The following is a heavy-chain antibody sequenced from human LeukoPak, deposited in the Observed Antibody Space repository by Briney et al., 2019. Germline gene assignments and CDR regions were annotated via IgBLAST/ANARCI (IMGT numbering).Heavy chain of an antibody. Sequence: GESLKISCQGFGYTFINYWIGWVRQMPGKGLEWMGFIYLAESNTKYSPSFQGQVTISADKSISTAYLQWSSLKASDTAMYYCARHGLGYSSSWYGDYWGQGTLVTVSS. CDR1: GYTFINYW. CDR2: IYLAESNT. J-gene: IGHJ4*02. V-gene: IGHV5-51*01. CDR3: ARHGLGYSSSWYGDY. D-gene: IGHD6-13*01.